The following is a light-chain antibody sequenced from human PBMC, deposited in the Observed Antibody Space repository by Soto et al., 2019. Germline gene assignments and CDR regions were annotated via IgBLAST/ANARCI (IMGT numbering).Light chain of an antibody. Sequence: DIQMTQSPSTLSASVGDRISITCRASQRIHTWLAWYQQKPGKAPHLLIYKASTLKSGVPSRFSGSGSGTEFTLTISSLQPDDFATYYCQHYNSYSEAFGQGTKVDIK. V-gene: IGKV1-5*03. CDR3: QHYNSYSEA. J-gene: IGKJ1*01. CDR2: KAS. CDR1: QRIHTW.